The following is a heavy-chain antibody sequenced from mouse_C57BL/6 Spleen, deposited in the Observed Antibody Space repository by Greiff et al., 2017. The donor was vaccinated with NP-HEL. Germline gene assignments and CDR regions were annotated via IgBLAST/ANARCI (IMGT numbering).Heavy chain of an antibody. CDR1: GFTFSSYA. D-gene: IGHD1-1*01. CDR2: ISSGGDYI. CDR3: TRDNYGSSPDFDV. V-gene: IGHV5-9-1*02. Sequence: EVQVVESGEGLVKPGGSLKLSCAASGFTFSSYAMSWVRQTPEKRLEWVAYISSGGDYIYYADTVKGRFTISRDNARNTLYLQMSSLKSEDTAMYYCTRDNYGSSPDFDVWGTGTTVTVSS. J-gene: IGHJ1*03.